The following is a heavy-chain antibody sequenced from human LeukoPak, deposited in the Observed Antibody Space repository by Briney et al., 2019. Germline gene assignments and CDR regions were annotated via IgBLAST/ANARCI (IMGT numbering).Heavy chain of an antibody. Sequence: SETLSLTCTVSGGSISSSYWNWVRQPPGKGLEWIGRISYSGTTNYNPSLKSRVAISSDTSKNQFSLKLTSVTAADTAVYYCARREVEMRASASGNWLGPWGQGTLVTVSS. J-gene: IGHJ5*02. D-gene: IGHD3-10*01. V-gene: IGHV4-59*08. CDR1: GGSISSSY. CDR3: ARREVEMRASASGNWLGP. CDR2: ISYSGTT.